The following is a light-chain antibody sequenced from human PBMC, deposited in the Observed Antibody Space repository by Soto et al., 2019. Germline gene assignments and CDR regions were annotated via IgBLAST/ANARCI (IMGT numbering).Light chain of an antibody. CDR1: QSVLYSSNNKNY. CDR2: WAS. J-gene: IGKJ1*01. V-gene: IGKV4-1*01. CDR3: QQYYSTPWK. Sequence: DIVMTQSPDSLAVSLGERATINCKSSQSVLYSSNNKNYLAWYQQKPGQPPKLLIYWASTRESGVPARFSGSGSGTDITLTITSLQAEDVAVYYCQQYYSTPWKFGQGTKVDIK.